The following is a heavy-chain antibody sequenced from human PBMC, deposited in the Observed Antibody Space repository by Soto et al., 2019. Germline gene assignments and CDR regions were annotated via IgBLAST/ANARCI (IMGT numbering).Heavy chain of an antibody. D-gene: IGHD2-2*01. Sequence: PSETLSLTCSVSGGSINSGGYHWTWIRQHPEKGLEWIGYIYYRGNTYYNPSLRSRLTISVDTSKKQFSLQLRSVTAADTAVYYCARDGTSNDNYFDPWGHGIPVTVSS. J-gene: IGHJ5*02. CDR2: IYYRGNT. V-gene: IGHV4-31*03. CDR1: GGSINSGGYH. CDR3: ARDGTSNDNYFDP.